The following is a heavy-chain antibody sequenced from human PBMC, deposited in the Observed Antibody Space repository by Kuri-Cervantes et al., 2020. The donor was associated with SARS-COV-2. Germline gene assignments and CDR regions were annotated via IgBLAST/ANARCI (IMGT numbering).Heavy chain of an antibody. CDR2: IYYSGST. D-gene: IGHD4-11*01. J-gene: IGHJ4*02. CDR3: ARVGTTVQDY. CDR1: GGSISSYY. V-gene: IGHV4-4*07. Sequence: GSLRLSCTVSGGSISSYYWSWIRQPAGKGLEWIGRIYYSGSTYYNPSLKSRVTISVDTSKNQFSLKLSSVTAADTAVYYCARVGTTVQDYWGQGTLVTVSS.